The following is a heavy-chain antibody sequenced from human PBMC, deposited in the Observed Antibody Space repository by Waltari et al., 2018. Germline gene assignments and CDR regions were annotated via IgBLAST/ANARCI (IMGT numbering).Heavy chain of an antibody. CDR2: IILKGCGT. CDR1: GYTFSDYY. Sequence: QVQLVQSGAEVKKPGASVKVSCKTSGYTFSDYYIHWVRQAPGQGLEWMGWIILKGCGTNYAQKFQGKVTMTSDTYSRTAHRELTRRRSDEAAVYYCARGRRGYGGYDVGYYFDYWGQGTLVTVSS. V-gene: IGHV1-2*02. CDR3: ARGRRGYGGYDVGYYFDY. J-gene: IGHJ4*02. D-gene: IGHD5-12*01.